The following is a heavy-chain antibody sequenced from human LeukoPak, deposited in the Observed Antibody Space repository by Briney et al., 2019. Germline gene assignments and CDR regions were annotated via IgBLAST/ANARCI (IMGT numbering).Heavy chain of an antibody. D-gene: IGHD1-14*01. CDR3: ARSNPNRNALDL. V-gene: IGHV3-7*01. CDR2: INKDGSEE. CDR1: GFTLNSDL. J-gene: IGHJ3*01. Sequence: PGGSLRLSCAASGFTLNSDLMSWVRQAPGKGLEWVANINKDGSEENYLDSVKGRFTVSRDNAKNSLYLQMNSLRGEDTAVYYCARSNPNRNALDLWGQGTMVTISS.